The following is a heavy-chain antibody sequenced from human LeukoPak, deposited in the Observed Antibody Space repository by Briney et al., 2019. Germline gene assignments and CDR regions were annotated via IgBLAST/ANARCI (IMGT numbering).Heavy chain of an antibody. Sequence: GASVKVSCKASGGTLSSYAISWVRQAPGQGLEWMGRIIPILGIANYAQKFQGRVTITADKSTSTAYMELSSLRSEDTAVYYCAALYGDYSLGGMDVWGQGTTVTVSS. CDR3: AALYGDYSLGGMDV. D-gene: IGHD4-17*01. CDR1: GGTLSSYA. J-gene: IGHJ6*02. CDR2: IIPILGIA. V-gene: IGHV1-69*04.